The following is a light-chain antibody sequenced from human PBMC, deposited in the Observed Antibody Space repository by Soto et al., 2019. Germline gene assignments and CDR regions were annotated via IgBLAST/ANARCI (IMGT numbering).Light chain of an antibody. CDR2: GNS. V-gene: IGLV1-40*01. CDR1: SSNIGAGYD. J-gene: IGLJ2*01. Sequence: QSVLTQPPSVSGAPGQRVTISCTGSSSNIGAGYDVHWYQQLPGTAPKLLIYGNSNRPSGVPDRVSGSKSGTSASLAITGLQAEDEADDYCQSYDSSLSGNVVFGGGTKLTVL. CDR3: QSYDSSLSGNVV.